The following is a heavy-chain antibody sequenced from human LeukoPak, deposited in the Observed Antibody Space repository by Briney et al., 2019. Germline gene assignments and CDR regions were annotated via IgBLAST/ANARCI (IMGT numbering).Heavy chain of an antibody. V-gene: IGHV3-23*01. Sequence: GGSLRLSCTASRFTFSTYAMSWVRQAPGKGLEWVSAISGSGGSTYYADSVKGRFTISRDNSKNTLYLQMNSLRAEDTAVYYCVKDRGATAWYYFDYWGQGTLVTVSS. CDR3: VKDRGATAWYYFDY. CDR2: ISGSGGST. J-gene: IGHJ4*02. D-gene: IGHD5-12*01. CDR1: RFTFSTYA.